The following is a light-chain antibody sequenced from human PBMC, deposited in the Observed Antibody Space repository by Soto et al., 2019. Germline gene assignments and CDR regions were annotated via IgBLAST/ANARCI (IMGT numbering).Light chain of an antibody. J-gene: IGLJ1*01. CDR1: SSDIGSYKF. CDR2: EGS. V-gene: IGLV2-23*03. CDR3: CSYAGSANV. Sequence: QSVLTQPASVSESPGQSITISCTGTSSDIGSYKFVSWYQHHPGKAPKLMIYEGSKRPSGVSDRFSDSKSGNTASLTISGLQADDEADYYCCSYAGSANVFGTGTKVTVL.